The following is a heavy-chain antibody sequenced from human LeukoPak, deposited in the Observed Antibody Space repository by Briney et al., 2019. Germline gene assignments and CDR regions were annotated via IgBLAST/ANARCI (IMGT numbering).Heavy chain of an antibody. V-gene: IGHV3-23*01. CDR2: ISGSGGST. CDR3: AKVPGSTLMIARRDFDY. D-gene: IGHD3-22*01. J-gene: IGHJ4*02. Sequence: GGSLRLSCAASGFTFSSYAMSWVRQAPGKGLEWVSAISGSGGSTYYADSVKGRFTISRDNSKNMLYLQMNSLRAEDTAVYYCAKVPGSTLMIARRDFDYWGQGTLVTVSS. CDR1: GFTFSSYA.